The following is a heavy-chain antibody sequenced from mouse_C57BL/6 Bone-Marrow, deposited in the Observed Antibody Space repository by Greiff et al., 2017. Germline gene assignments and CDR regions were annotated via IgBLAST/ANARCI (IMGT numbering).Heavy chain of an antibody. D-gene: IGHD2-1*01. CDR2: IHPNSGST. V-gene: IGHV1-64*01. J-gene: IGHJ2*01. Sequence: QVQLQQPGAELVKPGASVKLSCKASGYTFTSYWMHWVKQRPGQGLEWIGMIHPNSGSTNYNEKFKSKATLTVDKSSSTAYMQLSSLTSEDSAVYYCARRRGNHYFDYWGQGTTLTVSS. CDR1: GYTFTSYW. CDR3: ARRRGNHYFDY.